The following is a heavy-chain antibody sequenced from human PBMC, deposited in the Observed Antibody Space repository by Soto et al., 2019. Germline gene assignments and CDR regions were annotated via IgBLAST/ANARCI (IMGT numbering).Heavy chain of an antibody. D-gene: IGHD2-15*01. CDR1: GGSISSGGYY. Sequence: KPSETLSLTCTVSGGSISSGGYYWSWIRQHPGKGLEWIGYIYYSGSTYYNPSLKSRVTISVDTSKNQFSLKLSSVTAADTAVYYCAREIGYCSGGSCYGYYGMDVWGQGTTVTVSS. J-gene: IGHJ6*02. CDR2: IYYSGST. CDR3: AREIGYCSGGSCYGYYGMDV. V-gene: IGHV4-31*03.